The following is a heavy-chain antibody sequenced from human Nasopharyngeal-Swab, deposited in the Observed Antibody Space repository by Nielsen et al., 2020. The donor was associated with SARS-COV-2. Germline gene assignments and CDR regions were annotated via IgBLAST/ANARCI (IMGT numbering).Heavy chain of an antibody. Sequence: GESLKISCAASGFTFSSYSMNWVRQAPGKGLEWVSSISSSSSYIYYADSVKGRFTISRDNAKNSLYLQMNSLRAEDTAVYYCARDDENYYDSSGHTAWGQGTLVTVSS. CDR2: ISSSSSYI. V-gene: IGHV3-21*01. D-gene: IGHD3-22*01. CDR1: GFTFSSYS. CDR3: ARDDENYYDSSGHTA. J-gene: IGHJ5*02.